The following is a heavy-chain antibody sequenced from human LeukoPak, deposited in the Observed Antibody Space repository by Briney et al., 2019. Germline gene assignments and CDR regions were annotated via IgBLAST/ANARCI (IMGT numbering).Heavy chain of an antibody. Sequence: PGGSLRLSCAASRFTFSSYEMSWVRQAPGKGLEWVSYISSSGSTIYYADSVKGRFTISRDNAKNSLYLQMNSLRAEDTAVYYCAELGITMIGGVWGKGTTVTISS. CDR1: RFTFSSYE. D-gene: IGHD3-10*02. V-gene: IGHV3-48*03. CDR2: ISSSGSTI. J-gene: IGHJ6*04. CDR3: AELGITMIGGV.